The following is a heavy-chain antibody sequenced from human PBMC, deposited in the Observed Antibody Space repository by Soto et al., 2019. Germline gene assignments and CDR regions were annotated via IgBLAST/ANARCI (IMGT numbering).Heavy chain of an antibody. D-gene: IGHD3-3*01. CDR1: GYTFSSYS. J-gene: IGHJ4*02. V-gene: IGHV1-46*04. CDR3: ARGPWNY. CDR2: VNTGGST. Sequence: QVHLLQSGAEVKKPGASVRVSCKTSGYTFSSYSMHWVRQAPGQGLEWMGIVNTGGSTYFPQRLQGRITMTRDTSTDTVYLELSSLRSEATAVYYCARGPWNYGGQGTLVNVSS.